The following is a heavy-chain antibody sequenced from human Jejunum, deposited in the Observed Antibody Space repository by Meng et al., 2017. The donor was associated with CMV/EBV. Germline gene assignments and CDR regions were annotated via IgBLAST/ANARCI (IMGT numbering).Heavy chain of an antibody. J-gene: IGHJ4*02. CDR3: ATDDYGGNPAY. CDR2: ISSSDSI. V-gene: IGHV3-48*03. D-gene: IGHD4-23*01. CDR1: GFTFSSYE. Sequence: FAASGFTFSSYEMNWVRQAPGKGLEWVSYISSSDSIYYADSVKGRFTISRDNAKNSLYLQMNSLRAEDTALYYCATDDYGGNPAYWGQGTRVTVSS.